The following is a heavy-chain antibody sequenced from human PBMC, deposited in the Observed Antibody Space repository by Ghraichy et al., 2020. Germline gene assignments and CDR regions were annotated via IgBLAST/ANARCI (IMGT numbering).Heavy chain of an antibody. J-gene: IGHJ5*02. CDR1: GDSISGSNW. CDR2: IYHSGST. Sequence: SETLYLTCAVSGDSISGSNWWSWVRQPPGKGLEWIGEIYHSGSTSFNPSLKSRVTISIDKSKNQFSLNLSSVTAADTAVYYCAGEIMVRGVIITRPWFDPWGLGTLVTVSS. V-gene: IGHV4-4*02. D-gene: IGHD3-10*01. CDR3: AGEIMVRGVIITRPWFDP.